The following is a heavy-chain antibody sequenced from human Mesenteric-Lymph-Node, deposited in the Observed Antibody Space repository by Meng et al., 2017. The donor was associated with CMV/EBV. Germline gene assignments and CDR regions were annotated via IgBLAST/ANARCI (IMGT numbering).Heavy chain of an antibody. CDR3: ARVSSRTCFGYHYGLVI. CDR2: ISAYNGYT. D-gene: IGHD2-2*01. V-gene: IGHV1-18*01. CDR1: GYTFSSYG. Sequence: ASAMVFCKASGYTFSSYGTSRVRQAPGQGLEWMGWISAYNGYTKYALKLQERVTMTTDTSTSTAYLVLRNLRSDDTAAYCCARVSSRTCFGYHYGLVIWGQGTTVTVSS. J-gene: IGHJ6*02.